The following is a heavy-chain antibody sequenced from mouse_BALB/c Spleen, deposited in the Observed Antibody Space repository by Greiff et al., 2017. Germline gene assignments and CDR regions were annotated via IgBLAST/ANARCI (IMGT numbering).Heavy chain of an antibody. CDR1: GFNIKDTY. D-gene: IGHD2-10*01. Sequence: VQLQQSGAELVKPGASVKLSCTASGFNIKDTYMHWVKQRPEQGLEWIGRIDPANGNTKYDPKFQGKATITADTSSNTAYLQLSSLTSEDTAVYYCAREAYYGNCYYAMDYWGQGTSVTVSS. CDR3: AREAYYGNCYYAMDY. V-gene: IGHV14-3*02. CDR2: IDPANGNT. J-gene: IGHJ4*01.